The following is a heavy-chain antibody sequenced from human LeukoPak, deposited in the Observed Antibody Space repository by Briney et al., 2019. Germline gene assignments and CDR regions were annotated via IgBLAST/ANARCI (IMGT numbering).Heavy chain of an antibody. CDR3: ARHGYCSGGSCYWDY. CDR2: ISASGST. Sequence: SETLSLTCTVSGGSFSGYYWTWIRQPAGRGLEWIGRISASGSTNYNPSLRSRVTMSVDTSTNHFSLNLNSVTAADTAVYYCARHGYCSGGSCYWDYWGQGTLVTVSS. CDR1: GGSFSGYY. V-gene: IGHV4-4*07. D-gene: IGHD2-15*01. J-gene: IGHJ4*02.